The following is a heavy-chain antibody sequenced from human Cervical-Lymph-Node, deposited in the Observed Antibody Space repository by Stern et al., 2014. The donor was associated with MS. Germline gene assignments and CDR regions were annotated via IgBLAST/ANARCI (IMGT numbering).Heavy chain of an antibody. V-gene: IGHV4-59*01. CDR1: GASISTYY. CDR3: ARKALSMDHYFDS. D-gene: IGHD2-2*03. J-gene: IGHJ4*02. Sequence: QAQLVQSGPGLVKPSETLSLTCTVSGASISTYYWSWIRQPPGRGLEWVGYAFHTGTTIYNPSLKSRVTISLDTSKNQFSLILRSVTAADTAVYYCARKALSMDHYFDSWGQGALVTVSS. CDR2: AFHTGTT.